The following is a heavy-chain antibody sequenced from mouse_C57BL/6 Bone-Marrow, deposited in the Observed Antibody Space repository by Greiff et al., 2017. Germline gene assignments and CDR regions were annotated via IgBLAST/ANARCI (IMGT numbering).Heavy chain of an antibody. CDR2: IDPENGDT. CDR1: GFNIKDDY. D-gene: IGHD2-3*01. V-gene: IGHV14-4*01. CDR3: TPDGYPFAY. Sequence: VQLKESGAELVRPGASVKLSCTASGFNIKDDYMHWVKQRPEQGLEWTGWIDPENGDTEYASKFQGKATITADTSSNTAYLQLSSLTSEDTAVYYCTPDGYPFAYWGQGTLVTVSA. J-gene: IGHJ3*01.